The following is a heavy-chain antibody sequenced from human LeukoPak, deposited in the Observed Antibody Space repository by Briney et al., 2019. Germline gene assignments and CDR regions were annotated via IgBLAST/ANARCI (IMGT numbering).Heavy chain of an antibody. CDR3: AKERTDYGDYVVTGYFDY. CDR1: GFTFSSYA. CDR2: ISCSGGST. J-gene: IGHJ4*02. Sequence: GGSLRLSCAASGFTFSSYAMSWVRQAPGKGLEWVSAISCSGGSTYYADSVKGRFTISRDNSKNTLYLQMNSLRAEDTAVYYCAKERTDYGDYVVTGYFDYWGQGTLVTVSS. D-gene: IGHD4-17*01. V-gene: IGHV3-23*01.